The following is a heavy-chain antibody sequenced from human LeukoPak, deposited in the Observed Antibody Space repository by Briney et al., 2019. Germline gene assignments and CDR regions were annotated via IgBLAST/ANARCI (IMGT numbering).Heavy chain of an antibody. D-gene: IGHD3-9*01. CDR1: GFTFTTYS. V-gene: IGHV3-21*01. CDR3: ARTYYDILTGYNPYFDY. J-gene: IGHJ4*02. CDR2: ITSISTSM. Sequence: GGSLRLSCAASGFTFTTYSMNWVRQAPGKGLEWGSSITSISTSMYYADSVKGRFTISRDNAKKSLYLQMISLRAEDTAVYYCARTYYDILTGYNPYFDYWGQGTLVTVSS.